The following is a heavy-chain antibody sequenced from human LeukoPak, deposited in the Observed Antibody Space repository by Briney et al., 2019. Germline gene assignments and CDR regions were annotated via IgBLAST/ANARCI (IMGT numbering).Heavy chain of an antibody. J-gene: IGHJ4*02. CDR1: GFTVSSNY. CDR2: IYSGGTT. V-gene: IGHV3-66*01. D-gene: IGHD1-26*01. CDR3: ARGRVGPYPGTYY. Sequence: GGSLRLSCAASGFTVSSNYMSWVRQAPGMGLEWVSVIYSGGTTYYADSVRGRFTISRDNSKNTLYLQMNTLRVEDTAVYYCARGRVGPYPGTYYWGQGTLVTVSS.